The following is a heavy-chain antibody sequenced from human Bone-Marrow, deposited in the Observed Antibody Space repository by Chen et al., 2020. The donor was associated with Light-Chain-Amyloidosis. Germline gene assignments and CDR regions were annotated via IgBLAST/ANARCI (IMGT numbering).Heavy chain of an antibody. V-gene: IGHV5-51*01. J-gene: IGHJ4*02. D-gene: IGHD5-12*01. Sequence: EVQLEQSGPEVKKPGESLKISCKGSGYTFPNYWIGWVRQMPGKSLEWMGVIYPDDSDARYSPSFEGQVTISADKSITTAYLQWRSLKASDTAMYYCARRRDGYNFDYWGQGPLVTVSS. CDR1: GYTFPNYW. CDR3: ARRRDGYNFDY. CDR2: IYPDDSDA.